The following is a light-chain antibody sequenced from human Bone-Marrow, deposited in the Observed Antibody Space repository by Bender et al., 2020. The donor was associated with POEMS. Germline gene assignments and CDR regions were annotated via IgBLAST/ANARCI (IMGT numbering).Light chain of an antibody. Sequence: SYELTQPAAVSVSPGQTVTIDCSGEELGKKYVSWFQQKSGQSPLLVIYQDDKRPSGIPERFSGASSEDSATLTITETQTVDEAAYFCQAWDSGVGVFGSGTEVSVL. CDR2: QDD. J-gene: IGLJ1*01. V-gene: IGLV3-1*01. CDR1: ELGKKY. CDR3: QAWDSGVGV.